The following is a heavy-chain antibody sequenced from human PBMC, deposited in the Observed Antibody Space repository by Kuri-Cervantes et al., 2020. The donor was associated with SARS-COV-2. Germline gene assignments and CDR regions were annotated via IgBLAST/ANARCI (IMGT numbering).Heavy chain of an antibody. CDR2: IPSAGGT. D-gene: IGHD2-2*01. CDR1: GGPISSPNYD. V-gene: IGHV4-39*01. CDR3: ARQPCTSPSCYLGDDAFDI. J-gene: IGHJ3*02. Sequence: SETLSLTCTVSGGPISSPNYDWGWIRQPPGKGLEWIGSIPSAGGTYYSPFLKSRVTISVDTSKNQFSMKLTSVTAADTAVYYCARQPCTSPSCYLGDDAFDIWGQGTMVTVSS.